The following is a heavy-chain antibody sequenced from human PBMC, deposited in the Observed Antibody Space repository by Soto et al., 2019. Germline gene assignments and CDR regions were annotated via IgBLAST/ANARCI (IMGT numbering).Heavy chain of an antibody. D-gene: IGHD2-8*01. CDR2: ISVYTGNT. J-gene: IGHJ6*02. CDR3: ARDRCTTDKCYTHHCDV. V-gene: IGHV1-18*04. CDR1: GYTFTSYG. Sequence: QVQLVQSGGEVTKPGASVKVSCKSSGYTFTSYGVSWLRQAPGQGLEWLGWISVYTGNTKQAQKFQDRVTLTTEASTSTAYLELRNLRSDDTAVYYCARDRCTTDKCYTHHCDVGGQGTTVTVSS.